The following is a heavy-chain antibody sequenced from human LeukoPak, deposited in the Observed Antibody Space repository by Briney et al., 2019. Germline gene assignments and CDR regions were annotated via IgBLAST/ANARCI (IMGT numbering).Heavy chain of an antibody. CDR1: GYTFTSYD. V-gene: IGHV1-8*01. D-gene: IGHD3-22*01. CDR2: MNPNGGNT. J-gene: IGHJ1*01. CDR3: ARRDSYDSREVYFQH. Sequence: ASVKVSCKASGYTFTSYDINWVRQATGQGLEWMGWMNPNGGNTGYAQKFQGRVTMTRNTSISTAYMELSSLRSEDPAVYYCARRDSYDSREVYFQHWGQGTLVTVSS.